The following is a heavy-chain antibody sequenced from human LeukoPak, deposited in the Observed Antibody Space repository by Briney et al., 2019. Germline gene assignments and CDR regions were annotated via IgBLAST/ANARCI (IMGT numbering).Heavy chain of an antibody. CDR2: IYSGGST. D-gene: IGHD2-15*01. CDR1: GFTVSSNY. CDR3: ATPAYCSGGSCYYYYGMDV. V-gene: IGHV3-66*01. J-gene: IGHJ6*02. Sequence: GGSLRLSCAASGFTVSSNYMSWVRQAPGKGLEWVSVIYSGGSTYYADSVKGRFTISRDNSKNTLYLQMNSLRAEDTAVYYCATPAYCSGGSCYYYYGMDVWGQGTTVTVSS.